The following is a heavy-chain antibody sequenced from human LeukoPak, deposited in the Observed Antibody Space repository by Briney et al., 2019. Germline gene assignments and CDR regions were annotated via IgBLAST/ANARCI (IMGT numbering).Heavy chain of an antibody. CDR3: AREGEYCSSTSCYILY. V-gene: IGHV1-69*04. Sequence: SGKVSCKASGGTFSSYAISWVRQAPGQGLEWRGRIIPILGIANYAQKFQGRVTITADKSTSTAYMELSSLRSEDTAVYYCAREGEYCSSTSCYILYWGQGTLVTVSS. D-gene: IGHD2-2*02. CDR1: GGTFSSYA. J-gene: IGHJ4*02. CDR2: IIPILGIA.